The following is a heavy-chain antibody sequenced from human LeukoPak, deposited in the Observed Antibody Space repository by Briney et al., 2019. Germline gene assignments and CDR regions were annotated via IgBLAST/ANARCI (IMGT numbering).Heavy chain of an antibody. CDR3: ARRNYGSGRGLNWFDP. J-gene: IGHJ5*02. Sequence: SGTLSLTCAVYGGSFSGYYWSWIRQPPGKGLEWIGEINHSGSTNYNPSLKSRVTISVDTSKNQFSLKLSSVTAADTAVYYCARRNYGSGRGLNWFDPWGQGTLVTVSS. CDR1: GGSFSGYY. CDR2: INHSGST. D-gene: IGHD3-10*01. V-gene: IGHV4-34*01.